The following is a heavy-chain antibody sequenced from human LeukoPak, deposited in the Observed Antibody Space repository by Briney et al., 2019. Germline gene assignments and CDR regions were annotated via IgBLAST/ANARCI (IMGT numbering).Heavy chain of an antibody. CDR2: IYYSGST. Sequence: PSETLSLTCTVSGGSFSSGDYSWNWIRQPAGQGLEWIGYIYYSGSTNYNPSLKSRVTISVDTSKNQFSLKLSSVTAADTAVYYCARHDSDYFFGWFDPWGQGTLVTVSS. CDR1: GGSFSSGDYS. J-gene: IGHJ5*02. V-gene: IGHV4-61*10. CDR3: ARHDSDYFFGWFDP. D-gene: IGHD5-12*01.